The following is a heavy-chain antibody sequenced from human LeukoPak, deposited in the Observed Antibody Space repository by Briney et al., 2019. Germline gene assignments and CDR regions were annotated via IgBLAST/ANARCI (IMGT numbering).Heavy chain of an antibody. CDR3: ASLDYYDSSGYCNAGEY. J-gene: IGHJ4*02. CDR1: GYTFTGYY. D-gene: IGHD3-22*01. V-gene: IGHV1-2*02. Sequence: ASVKVSCKASGYTFTGYYMHWVRQAPGQGLEWMGWINPNSGGTNYAQKFQGRVTMTRDTSISTAYMELSRLRSDDTAVYYCASLDYYDSSGYCNAGEYWGQGTLVTVSS. CDR2: INPNSGGT.